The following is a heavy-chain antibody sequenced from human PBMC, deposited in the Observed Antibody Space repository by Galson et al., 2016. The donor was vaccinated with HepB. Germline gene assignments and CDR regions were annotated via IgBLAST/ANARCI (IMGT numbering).Heavy chain of an antibody. Sequence: SLRLSCAASGFAFSNSAMGWIRQVPGKGLEWVSTISPGRPNTHYADSVWSRFTISRDDAKDTVFLHMYSLRDEDTAVYYFAVWLQARFDHWGQGTFVAVSS. J-gene: IGHJ4*02. CDR1: GFAFSNSA. CDR2: ISPGRPNT. CDR3: AVWLQARFDH. V-gene: IGHV3-23*01. D-gene: IGHD5-24*01.